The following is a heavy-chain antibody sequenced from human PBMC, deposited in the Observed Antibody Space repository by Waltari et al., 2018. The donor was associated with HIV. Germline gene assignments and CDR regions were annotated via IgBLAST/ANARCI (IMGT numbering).Heavy chain of an antibody. D-gene: IGHD2-2*01. CDR1: GFTFSSYS. J-gene: IGHJ3*02. CDR3: ARGYCRTINCYGGDDASDI. V-gene: IGHV3-21*01. CDR2: LMSEGTDK. Sequence: DVQLVESGGGLVKPGNSLRLSCAASGFTFSSYSMNWVRQVRGNGLELISSLMSEGTDKYYAGSVRGRVTISRDNAKKSLYLQMNSLRADDTAVYYGARGYCRTINCYGGDDASDIWGQGTTVTVSS.